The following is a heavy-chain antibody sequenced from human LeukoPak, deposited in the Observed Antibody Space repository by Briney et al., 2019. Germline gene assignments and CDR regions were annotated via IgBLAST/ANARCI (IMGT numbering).Heavy chain of an antibody. Sequence: ASVKVSCKASGYIFTGYYMHWVRQAPGQGLEWVGWINPNSGGTNYAQKFQGRVTMTRDTSISTAYMELSRLRSDDTAVYYCARELPYYYGSGSYLDGMDVWGQGTTVTVSS. V-gene: IGHV1-2*02. J-gene: IGHJ6*02. D-gene: IGHD3-10*01. CDR2: INPNSGGT. CDR3: ARELPYYYGSGSYLDGMDV. CDR1: GYIFTGYY.